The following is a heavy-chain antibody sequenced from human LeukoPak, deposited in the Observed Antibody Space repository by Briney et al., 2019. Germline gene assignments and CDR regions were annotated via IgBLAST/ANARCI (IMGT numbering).Heavy chain of an antibody. D-gene: IGHD3-9*01. Sequence: GGSLRLSCATSGFSFSTYWMHWVRQAPGKGLVWVSRINDDGTESSYADSVKGRFTISRDNSKNTLYLLMNSLRAEDTAVYYCAKGRYDILTGFLRFRGQGTLVTVSS. CDR3: AKGRYDILTGFLRF. J-gene: IGHJ4*02. CDR1: GFSFSTYW. CDR2: INDDGTES. V-gene: IGHV3-74*03.